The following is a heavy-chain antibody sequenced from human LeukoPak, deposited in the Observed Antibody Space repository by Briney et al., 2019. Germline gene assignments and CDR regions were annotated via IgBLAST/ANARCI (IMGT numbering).Heavy chain of an antibody. V-gene: IGHV4-59*01. CDR2: IYSSGST. Sequence: PSETLSLTCTASGGSISRYHWSWVRQPPGKGLEWIGYIYSSGSTNYNPSLKSRVTISLDTSKNQFSLRLSSVTAADTAMYYCARQDYTTGWYFLDQWGQGTLVTVSS. J-gene: IGHJ4*02. CDR1: GGSISRYH. D-gene: IGHD6-19*01. CDR3: ARQDYTTGWYFLDQ.